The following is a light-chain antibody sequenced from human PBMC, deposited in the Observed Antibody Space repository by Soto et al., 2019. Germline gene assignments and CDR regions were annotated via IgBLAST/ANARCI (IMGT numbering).Light chain of an antibody. CDR2: GAS. Sequence: EIVLTQSPGTLSLSPGERATLSCRASQSVSSSYLAWYQQKPGQAPRLLIYGASSRATGIPDRFSGSGSGTDFTLSISSLEPEDFAVYYCQHRYNWPLTFGGGTKVEIK. J-gene: IGKJ4*01. CDR1: QSVSSSY. V-gene: IGKV3D-20*02. CDR3: QHRYNWPLT.